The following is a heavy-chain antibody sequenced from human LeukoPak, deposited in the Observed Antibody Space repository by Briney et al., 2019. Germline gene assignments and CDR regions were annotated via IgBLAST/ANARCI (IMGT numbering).Heavy chain of an antibody. D-gene: IGHD6-19*01. CDR1: GGSISSYY. J-gene: IGHJ5*02. CDR2: IYYSGST. CDR3: AREDSGYSSGWYRSWFDP. V-gene: IGHV4-59*01. Sequence: SETLSLTCTVSGGSISSYYWSWIRQPPGKGLEWIGYIYYSGSTNYNPSLKSRVTISVDPSKNQFSLKLSSVTAADTAVYYCAREDSGYSSGWYRSWFDPWGQGTLVTVSS.